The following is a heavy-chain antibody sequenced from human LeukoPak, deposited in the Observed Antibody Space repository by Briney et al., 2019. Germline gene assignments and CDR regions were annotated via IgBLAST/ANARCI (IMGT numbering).Heavy chain of an antibody. V-gene: IGHV3-30*04. CDR1: GFTFRSYA. J-gene: IGHJ4*02. CDR2: ISFDGSNK. CDR3: TRDHNRRLGELSLLDY. Sequence: PGRSLRLSCAASGFTFRSYATHWVRQAPGKGLEWVAVISFDGSNKYYADSVKGRFTISRDNSKNTLYLQMDRQRVEDTAVYYCTRDHNRRLGELSLLDYWGQGTLVTVSS. D-gene: IGHD3-16*02.